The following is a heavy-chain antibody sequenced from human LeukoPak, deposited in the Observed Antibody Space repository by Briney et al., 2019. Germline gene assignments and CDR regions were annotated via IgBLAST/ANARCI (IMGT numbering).Heavy chain of an antibody. Sequence: ASVKVSCKASGYTSTGYYMHWVRQAPGQGLEWMGQINPNSGGTNYAQKFQGRVTMTRDTSISTAYMELSRLRSDDTAVYYCARQLPSFIVVVPAADFDYWGQGTLVTVSS. J-gene: IGHJ4*02. CDR1: GYTSTGYY. V-gene: IGHV1-2*06. D-gene: IGHD2-2*01. CDR2: INPNSGGT. CDR3: ARQLPSFIVVVPAADFDY.